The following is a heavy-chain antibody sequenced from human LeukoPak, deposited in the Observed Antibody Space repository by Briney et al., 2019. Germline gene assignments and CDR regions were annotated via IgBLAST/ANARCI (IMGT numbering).Heavy chain of an antibody. J-gene: IGHJ4*02. Sequence: GASVKVSCXASGGTFSSYTISWVRQAPGQGLEWMGRIIPILGIANYAQKFQGRVTITADKSTSTAYMELSSLRSEDTAVYYCARTYRNGSRDGYNDILGYWGQGTLVTVSS. D-gene: IGHD5-24*01. CDR3: ARTYRNGSRDGYNDILGY. V-gene: IGHV1-69*02. CDR1: GGTFSSYT. CDR2: IIPILGIA.